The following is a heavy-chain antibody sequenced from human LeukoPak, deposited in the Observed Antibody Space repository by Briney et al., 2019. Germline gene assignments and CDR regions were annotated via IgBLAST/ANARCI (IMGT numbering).Heavy chain of an antibody. CDR1: GFTFNTFN. CDR2: ITSGGDYI. V-gene: IGHV3-21*01. CDR3: ARGHYDVLAASYKRTPDY. J-gene: IGHJ4*02. D-gene: IGHD3-9*01. Sequence: PGGSLRLSCAASGFTFNTFNMNWVRQAPGKGLEWVSSITSGGDYIYYADSVKGRFTTSRDNAKNSLSLQLNSLRVEDTAVYCCARGHYDVLAASYKRTPDYWGQGTLVTVSS.